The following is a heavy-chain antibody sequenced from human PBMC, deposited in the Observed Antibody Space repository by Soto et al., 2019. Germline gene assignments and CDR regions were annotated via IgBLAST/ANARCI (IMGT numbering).Heavy chain of an antibody. D-gene: IGHD6-19*01. V-gene: IGHV4-39*01. CDR2: IYYSGST. Sequence: SETLSLTCTVSGGSISSSSYYWGWIRQPPGKGLEWIGSIYYSGSTYYNPSLKSRVTISVDTSKNQFSLKLSSVTAADTAVYYCARSVRTLIPVAAPWGFDPWGQGTLVTLSP. CDR3: ARSVRTLIPVAAPWGFDP. J-gene: IGHJ5*02. CDR1: GGSISSSSYY.